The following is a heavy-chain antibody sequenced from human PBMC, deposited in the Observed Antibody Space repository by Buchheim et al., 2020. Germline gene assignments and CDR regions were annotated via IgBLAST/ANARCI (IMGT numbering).Heavy chain of an antibody. V-gene: IGHV3-30-3*01. CDR2: ISYDGSNK. CDR1: GFTFSDYA. J-gene: IGHJ1*01. Sequence: QVQLVESGGGVVQPGRSLRLSCAASGFTFSDYAMHWVRQAPGKGLEWVAVISYDGSNKDYADSVKGRFTISRDNSKNTLYLQMYSLTAEDTAVYYCARGVIITMIVVDIDEYFQHWGQGTL. CDR3: ARGVIITMIVVDIDEYFQH. D-gene: IGHD3-22*01.